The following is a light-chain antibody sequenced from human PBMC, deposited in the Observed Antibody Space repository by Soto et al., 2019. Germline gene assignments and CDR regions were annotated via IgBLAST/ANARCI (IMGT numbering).Light chain of an antibody. J-gene: IGLJ3*02. CDR3: AAWDDSLSGPV. CDR1: SSNIGSNY. V-gene: IGLV1-47*01. Sequence: QSVLTQPPSASGTPGQRVTISCSGSSSNIGSNYVYWYQQLPGTAPKLLIYRNNQRPSGVPDRFSGSKSGTSASLAITGLPSLDGAGYYPAAWDDSLSGPVFGGGTKLTVL. CDR2: RNN.